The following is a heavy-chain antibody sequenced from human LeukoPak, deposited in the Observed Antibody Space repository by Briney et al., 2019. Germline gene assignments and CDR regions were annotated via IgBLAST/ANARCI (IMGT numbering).Heavy chain of an antibody. CDR1: GFTLSTYW. D-gene: IGHD3-16*01. J-gene: IGHJ4*02. V-gene: IGHV3-7*01. CDR2: INPDGSGK. Sequence: GGSLRLSCEAAGFTLSTYWMNWVRQVPGKGLDWVANINPDGSGKRYVDSVKGRFTIARDNADNSLSLQMNSLRAEDTAVYYCASWGAGGNSWGQGTLVTVSS. CDR3: ASWGAGGNS.